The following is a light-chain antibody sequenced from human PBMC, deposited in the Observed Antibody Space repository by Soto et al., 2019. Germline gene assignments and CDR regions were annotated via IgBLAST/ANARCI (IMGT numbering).Light chain of an antibody. CDR3: QQYDSSPIT. CDR2: GAS. V-gene: IGKV3-20*01. Sequence: IVLTQSSVTLSLYPGERATLSCRASQSVSSSYLAWYQQKPGQAPRLLIYGASSRATGIPDRFSGSWSGTDFTLTISRLEPEDFAVYYCQQYDSSPITFGQGTRLEIK. J-gene: IGKJ5*01. CDR1: QSVSSSY.